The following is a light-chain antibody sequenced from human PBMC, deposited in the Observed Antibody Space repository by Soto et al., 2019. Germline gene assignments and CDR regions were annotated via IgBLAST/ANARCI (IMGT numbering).Light chain of an antibody. J-gene: IGLJ3*02. CDR1: SSNIGAGYD. V-gene: IGLV1-40*01. Sequence: QAVVTQPPSVSGAPGQRVTISCTGSSSNIGAGYDVPWYQQLPGTAPKLLSYGNSNRPSGVPDRFSGSKSGTSASLAITGLQAEDEADYYCQSYDSSLSALFGGGTKLTVL. CDR2: GNS. CDR3: QSYDSSLSAL.